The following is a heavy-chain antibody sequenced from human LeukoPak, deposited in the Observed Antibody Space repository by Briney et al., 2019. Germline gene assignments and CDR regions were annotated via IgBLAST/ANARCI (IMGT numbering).Heavy chain of an antibody. CDR3: ASITMVRESEDY. V-gene: IGHV4-4*07. CDR1: GGSISSYY. D-gene: IGHD3-10*01. CDR2: IYTSGST. J-gene: IGHJ4*02. Sequence: MTSETLSLTCTVSGGSISSYYWSWIRQPAGKGLEWIGRIYTSGSTNYNPSLKSRVTMSVDTSKNQFSLKLSSVTAADTAVYYCASITMVRESEDYWGQGTLVTVSS.